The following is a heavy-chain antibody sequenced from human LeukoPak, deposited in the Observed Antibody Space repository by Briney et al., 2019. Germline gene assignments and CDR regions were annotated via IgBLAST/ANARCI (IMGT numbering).Heavy chain of an antibody. CDR3: AREYYYGSGSYPGSFDY. J-gene: IGHJ4*02. CDR2: IIPILGIA. Sequence: VKVSCKASGGTFSSYAISWVRQAPGQGLEWMGRIIPILGIANYAQKFQGRVTITADKSTSTAYMELSSLRSEDTAVYYCAREYYYGSGSYPGSFDYWGQGTLVTVSS. CDR1: GGTFSSYA. V-gene: IGHV1-69*04. D-gene: IGHD3-10*01.